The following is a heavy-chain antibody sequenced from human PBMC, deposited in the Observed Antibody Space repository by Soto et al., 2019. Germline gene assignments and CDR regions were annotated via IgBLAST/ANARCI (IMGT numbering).Heavy chain of an antibody. CDR3: VRDKEYFRVNGNWFDS. J-gene: IGHJ5*01. Sequence: QGQLMHSGTEVKKPGASVSVSCKASGYTSADLGISWVRKAPGPGLDWTGWVSGNNGASNPAPKVQGRFTMPLDTAPGVSYTALRGLRSDDTAIYSCVRDKEYFRVNGNWFDSWGQGALVSVAS. V-gene: IGHV1-18*01. CDR1: GYTSADLG. D-gene: IGHD2-2*01. CDR2: VSGNNGAS.